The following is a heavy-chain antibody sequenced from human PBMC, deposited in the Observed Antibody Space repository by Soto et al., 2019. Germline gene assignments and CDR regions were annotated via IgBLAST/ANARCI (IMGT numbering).Heavy chain of an antibody. J-gene: IGHJ4*02. Sequence: PSETLSLTCTVSGGSISRGGYYWSWIRQHPGKGLEWIGYIYYSGSTYYNPSLKSRVTISVDTSKNQFSLKLSSVTAADTAVYYCARDRKAGIAAAGRPDYWGQGTLVNVSS. CDR1: GGSISRGGYY. CDR3: ARDRKAGIAAAGRPDY. V-gene: IGHV4-31*03. D-gene: IGHD6-13*01. CDR2: IYYSGST.